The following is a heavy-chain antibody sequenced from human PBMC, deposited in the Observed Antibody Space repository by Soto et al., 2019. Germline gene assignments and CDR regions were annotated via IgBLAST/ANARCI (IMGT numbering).Heavy chain of an antibody. CDR2: ISAYNGNT. J-gene: IGHJ4*02. D-gene: IGHD3-3*01. V-gene: IGHV1-18*01. CDR1: GYTFTSYG. Sequence: ASVKVSCKASGYTFTSYGISWVRQAPGQGLEWMGWISAYNGNTNYAQKLQGRVTMTTDTSTSTAYMELRSLRSDDTAVYYCARDLGPLGYDFWSGYPHYFDYWGQGTLVTVSS. CDR3: ARDLGPLGYDFWSGYPHYFDY.